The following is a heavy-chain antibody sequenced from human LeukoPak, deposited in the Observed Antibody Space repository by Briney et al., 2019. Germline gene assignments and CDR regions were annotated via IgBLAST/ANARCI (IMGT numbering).Heavy chain of an antibody. D-gene: IGHD6-19*01. J-gene: IGHJ4*02. Sequence: ASVKVSCKASGYTFTSYAMHWVRQAPGQRLEWMGWINAGNGNTKYSQKFQGRVTITRDTSASTAYMELSSLRSEDTAVYYCARDTVPYSSGWYHTFYFDYWGQGTPVTVSS. V-gene: IGHV1-3*01. CDR1: GYTFTSYA. CDR3: ARDTVPYSSGWYHTFYFDY. CDR2: INAGNGNT.